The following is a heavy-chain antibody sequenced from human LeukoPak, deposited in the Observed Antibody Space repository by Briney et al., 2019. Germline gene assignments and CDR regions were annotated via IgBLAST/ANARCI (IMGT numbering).Heavy chain of an antibody. CDR3: ARGGEWELVNDAFDI. V-gene: IGHV3-21*01. D-gene: IGHD1-26*01. CDR1: GFTFSSYS. J-gene: IGHJ3*02. CDR2: ISSSSSYI. Sequence: GGSLRLSCAASGFTFSSYSMNWVRQAPGKGLEWVSSISSSSSYIYYADSVKGRFTISRDNAKNSLYLQMNSLRAEDTAVYYCARGGEWELVNDAFDIWGQGTMVTVSP.